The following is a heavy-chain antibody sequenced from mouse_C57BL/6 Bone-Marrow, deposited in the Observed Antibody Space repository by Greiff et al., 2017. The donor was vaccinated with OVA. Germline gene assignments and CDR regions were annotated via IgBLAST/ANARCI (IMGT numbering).Heavy chain of an antibody. CDR2: IRNKANGYTT. CDR3: ARYNGNFFAY. V-gene: IGHV7-3*01. J-gene: IGHJ3*01. D-gene: IGHD2-1*01. CDR1: GFTFTDYY. Sequence: EVKLMESGGGLVQPGGSLSLSCAASGFTFTDYYMSWVRQPPGKALEWLGFIRNKANGYTTEYSSSVKGRFTISRDNSQNILYLQMNALGAEDSATYYCARYNGNFFAYWGQGTLVTVSA.